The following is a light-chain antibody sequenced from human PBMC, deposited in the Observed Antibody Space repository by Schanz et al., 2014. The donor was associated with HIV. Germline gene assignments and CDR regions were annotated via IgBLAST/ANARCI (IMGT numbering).Light chain of an antibody. CDR1: SSDIGTFNY. Sequence: QSVLTQPASVSGSPGQSITISCTGTSSDIGTFNYLSWYQQHPGKAPKLIIYDVSNRPSGVSNRFSGSKSGNTASLTISGLQAEDEADYYCSSFTYTSTPVVFGGGTKLTVL. CDR2: DVS. CDR3: SSFTYTSTPVV. J-gene: IGLJ2*01. V-gene: IGLV2-14*03.